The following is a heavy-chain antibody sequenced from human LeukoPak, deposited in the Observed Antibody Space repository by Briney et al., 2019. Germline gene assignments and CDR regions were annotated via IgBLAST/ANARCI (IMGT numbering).Heavy chain of an antibody. Sequence: SGPTLVNPTQTLTLTCTFSGFSLSTSGMCVSWIRQPPGKALEWLARIDWDDDKYYSTSLKTRLTISKDTSKNQVVLTMTNMDPIDTATYYCAHIGYYYYMDVWGKGTTVTVSS. V-gene: IGHV2-70*12. J-gene: IGHJ6*03. CDR1: GFSLSTSGMC. CDR3: AHIGYYYYMDV. CDR2: IDWDDDK.